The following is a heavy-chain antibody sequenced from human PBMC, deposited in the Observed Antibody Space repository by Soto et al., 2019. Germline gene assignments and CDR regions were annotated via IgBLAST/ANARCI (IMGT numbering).Heavy chain of an antibody. D-gene: IGHD3-22*01. CDR3: ARARYYYDSSGYPTQYYFDY. V-gene: IGHV1-46*01. CDR2: INPSGGST. CDR1: GYTFTSYY. J-gene: IGHJ4*02. Sequence: ASVKVSCKASGYTFTSYYMHWVRQAPGQGLEWMGIINPSGGSTSYAQKFQGRVTMTRDTSTSTVYMELSSLRSEDTAVYYCARARYYYDSSGYPTQYYFDYWGQGTLVTVSS.